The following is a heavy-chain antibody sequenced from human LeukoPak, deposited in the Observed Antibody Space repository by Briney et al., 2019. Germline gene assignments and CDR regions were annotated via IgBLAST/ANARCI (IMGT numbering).Heavy chain of an antibody. J-gene: IGHJ4*02. V-gene: IGHV3-30*18. D-gene: IGHD3-10*01. Sequence: GRSLRLSCAASGFTFSSYGMHWVRQAPGKGLEWVAVISYDGSNKYYADSVKGRFTISRDNSKNTLYLQMNSLRAKDTAVYYCAKAPGGVLLWFGEFIDYWGQGTLVTVSS. CDR3: AKAPGGVLLWFGEFIDY. CDR2: ISYDGSNK. CDR1: GFTFSSYG.